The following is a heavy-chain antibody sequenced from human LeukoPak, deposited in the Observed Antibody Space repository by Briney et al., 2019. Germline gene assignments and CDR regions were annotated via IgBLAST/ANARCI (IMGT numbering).Heavy chain of an antibody. CDR1: GYTFTGYY. Sequence: GASVKVSCKASGYTFTGYYMHWVRQAPGQGLEWMGWINPNSGGTNYAQKFQGWVTMTRDTSISTAYMELSRLRSDDTAVYYCARAPGTYYYDSSGYYGGVYGMDVWGQGTTVTVS. D-gene: IGHD3-22*01. CDR2: INPNSGGT. V-gene: IGHV1-2*04. CDR3: ARAPGTYYYDSSGYYGGVYGMDV. J-gene: IGHJ6*02.